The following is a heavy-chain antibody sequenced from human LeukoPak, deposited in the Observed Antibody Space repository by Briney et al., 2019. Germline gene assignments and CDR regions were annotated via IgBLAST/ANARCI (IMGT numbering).Heavy chain of an antibody. Sequence: GGSLRLSCTVSGFTFNNAWMRWVRQAPGKGLEWIGRIKTKTDGGTTDYAAPVKGRFTISRDDSKNVLYLQMSSLKTEDTAVYSCATDHKFYYGSGSYKADYWGQGTLVTVSS. CDR2: IKTKTDGGTT. CDR1: GFTFNNAW. D-gene: IGHD3-10*01. V-gene: IGHV3-15*01. J-gene: IGHJ4*02. CDR3: ATDHKFYYGSGSYKADY.